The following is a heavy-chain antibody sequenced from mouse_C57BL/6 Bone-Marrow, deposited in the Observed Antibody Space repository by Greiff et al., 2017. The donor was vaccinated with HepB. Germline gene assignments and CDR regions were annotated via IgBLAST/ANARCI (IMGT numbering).Heavy chain of an antibody. D-gene: IGHD2-10*01. CDR1: GYTFTTYP. Sequence: QVQLQQPGAELVMPGASVKLSCKASGYTFTTYPIEWMKQNHGKSLEWIGNFHPYNDDTKYNEKFKGKATLTVEKSSSTVYLELSRLTSDDSAVYYCARPAYYGNSAWFAYWGQGTLVTVSA. CDR2: FHPYNDDT. CDR3: ARPAYYGNSAWFAY. V-gene: IGHV1-47*01. J-gene: IGHJ3*01.